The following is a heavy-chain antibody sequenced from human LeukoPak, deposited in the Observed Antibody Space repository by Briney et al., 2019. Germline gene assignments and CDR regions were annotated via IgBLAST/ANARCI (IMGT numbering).Heavy chain of an antibody. J-gene: IGHJ4*02. CDR1: GYTFTSYY. D-gene: IGHD6-13*01. CDR3: ARPRWINSEGAIAAAGSRSYYFDY. Sequence: ASVKVSCKASGYTFTSYYMHWVRQAPGQGLEWMGIINPSGGSTSYAQKFQGRATMTRDTSTSTVYMELSRLRSDDTAVYYCARPRWINSEGAIAAAGSRSYYFDYWGQGTLVTVSS. CDR2: INPSGGST. V-gene: IGHV1-46*01.